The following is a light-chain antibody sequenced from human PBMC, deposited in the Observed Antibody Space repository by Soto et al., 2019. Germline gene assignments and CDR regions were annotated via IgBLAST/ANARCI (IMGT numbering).Light chain of an antibody. CDR1: QNVRTY. J-gene: IGKJ3*01. CDR2: DAS. Sequence: EIVLTQSPATLSLSPGERATLSCRASQNVRTYLAWYQQKPGQAPRLLIYDASNRATGVPARFTGSGSGTAFTLTISSLEPEDFAVYYCQQRGYPFTFGPGTKVDIK. CDR3: QQRGYPFT. V-gene: IGKV3-11*01.